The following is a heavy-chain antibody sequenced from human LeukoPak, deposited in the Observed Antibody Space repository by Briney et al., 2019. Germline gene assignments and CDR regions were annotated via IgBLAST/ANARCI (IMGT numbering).Heavy chain of an antibody. V-gene: IGHV1-2*02. CDR1: GYTFTGYY. Sequence: ASVKVSRKASGYTFTGYYMHWVRQAPGQGLEWMGWINPNSGGTNYAQKFQGRVTMTRDTSISTAYMELSRLRSDDTAVYYCARDWGSSSGSYNYWGQGTLVTVSS. J-gene: IGHJ4*02. D-gene: IGHD1-26*01. CDR3: ARDWGSSSGSYNY. CDR2: INPNSGGT.